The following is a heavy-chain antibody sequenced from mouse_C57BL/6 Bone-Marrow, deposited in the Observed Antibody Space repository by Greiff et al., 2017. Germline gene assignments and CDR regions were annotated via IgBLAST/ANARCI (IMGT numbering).Heavy chain of an antibody. CDR3: ARGAITTVVPDY. V-gene: IGHV5-17*01. Sequence: EVKLMESGGGLVKPGGSLTLSCAASGFTFSDYGMHWVRQAPEKGLEWVAYISSGSSTIYYADTVKGRFTISRDNAKNTLFLQMTSLRSEDTAMYYCARGAITTVVPDYWGQGTTLTVSS. CDR1: GFTFSDYG. D-gene: IGHD1-1*01. CDR2: ISSGSSTI. J-gene: IGHJ2*01.